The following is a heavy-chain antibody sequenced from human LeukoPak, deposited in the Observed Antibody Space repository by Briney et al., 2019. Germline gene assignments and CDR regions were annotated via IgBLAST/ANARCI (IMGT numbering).Heavy chain of an antibody. Sequence: SVKVSCKASGGTFSSYAISWVRQAPGQGLEWMGGIIPIFGTANYAQKFQGRVTITADKSTSTAYMELSSLRSEDTAVYYCARDAGSYYYYYMDVWGKGTTVTVSS. CDR1: GGTFSSYA. V-gene: IGHV1-69*06. CDR2: IIPIFGTA. J-gene: IGHJ6*03. D-gene: IGHD3-10*01. CDR3: ARDAGSYYYYYMDV.